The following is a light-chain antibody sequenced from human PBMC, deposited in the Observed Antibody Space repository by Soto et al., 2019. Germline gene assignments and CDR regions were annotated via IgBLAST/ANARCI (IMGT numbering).Light chain of an antibody. CDR1: SSDVGSYNF. J-gene: IGLJ1*01. CDR3: CADAGRSTYG. CDR2: EVS. V-gene: IGLV2-23*02. Sequence: QSALTQPASVSGSPGQSITIPCTRTSSDVGSYNFVSWYQQHPGKVPKVMIYEVSKRPSGVSDRFSGSKSGNTASLTISGLQAGDEADYYCCADAGRSTYGFGTGTKVTVL.